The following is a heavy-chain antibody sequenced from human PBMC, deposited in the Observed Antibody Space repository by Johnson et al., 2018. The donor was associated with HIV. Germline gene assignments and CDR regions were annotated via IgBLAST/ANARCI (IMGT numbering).Heavy chain of an antibody. CDR3: ARGAREAYGGNFRDAFDI. D-gene: IGHD4-23*01. Sequence: QVQLVESGGGVVQPGRSLRLSCAASGFTFSSYGMHWVRQAPGKGLEWVAVISYDGSNKYYADSVKGRFTISRDNSKNTLYLQMDGLRPEDTAVYYCARGAREAYGGNFRDAFDIWGQGTMVTVSS. J-gene: IGHJ3*02. V-gene: IGHV3-30*19. CDR2: ISYDGSNK. CDR1: GFTFSSYG.